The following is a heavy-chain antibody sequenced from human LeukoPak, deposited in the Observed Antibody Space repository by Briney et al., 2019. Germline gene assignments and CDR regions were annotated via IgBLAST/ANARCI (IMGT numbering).Heavy chain of an antibody. CDR3: AHRSSGPDVAEYFQH. V-gene: IGHV2-5*01. D-gene: IGHD6-19*01. J-gene: IGHJ1*01. CDR2: IYWNDDK. CDR1: GGSISSGGYY. Sequence: QTLSLTCTVSGGSISSGGYYWSWIRQPPGKPLEWLALIYWNDDKRYSPSLKSRLTITKDTSKNQVVLTMTNMDPVDTATYYCAHRSSGPDVAEYFQHWGQGTLVTVSS.